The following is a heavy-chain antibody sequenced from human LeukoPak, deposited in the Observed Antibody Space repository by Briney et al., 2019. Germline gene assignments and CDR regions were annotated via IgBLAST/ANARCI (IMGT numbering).Heavy chain of an antibody. CDR2: IYYSGST. V-gene: IGHV4-31*03. J-gene: IGHJ4*02. D-gene: IGHD3-10*01. CDR3: ARRSYGSGSYFDY. Sequence: PSQTLSLTCTVSGGSISSGGYYWSWIRQHPGKGLEWIGYIYYSGSTYYNPSLKSRVTVSVDTSKNQFSLKLSSVTAADTAVYYCARRSYGSGSYFDYWAREPWSPSPQ. CDR1: GGSISSGGYY.